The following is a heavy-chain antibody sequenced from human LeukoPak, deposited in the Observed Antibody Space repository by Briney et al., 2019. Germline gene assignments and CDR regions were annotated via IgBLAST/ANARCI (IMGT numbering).Heavy chain of an antibody. CDR2: INSDGSST. J-gene: IGHJ5*02. Sequence: PGGSLRLSCAASGFTFSTYWMHWVRQPPGKGPVWVSRINSDGSSTNYADSVKGRFTISRDNANNTLYLQMNSLRAEDTAVYYCARELSSSSRWFDPWGQGTLVTVSS. CDR1: GFTFSTYW. D-gene: IGHD6-13*01. CDR3: ARELSSSSRWFDP. V-gene: IGHV3-74*01.